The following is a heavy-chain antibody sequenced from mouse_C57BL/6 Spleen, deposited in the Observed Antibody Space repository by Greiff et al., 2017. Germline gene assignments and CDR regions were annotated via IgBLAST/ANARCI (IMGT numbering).Heavy chain of an antibody. CDR3: ARGGDGRSYDE. CDR2: IAPANGNT. V-gene: IGHV14-3*01. CDR1: GFNIKNTY. D-gene: IGHD1-1*01. J-gene: IGHJ2*01. Sequence: VQLKESVAALVRPGASVQLSCTASGFNIKNTYMHWVKQRPEQGLEWLGRIAPANGNTKYAPKFPGKATITADTASNTAYLQLSSLTAEDTALYYWARGGDGRSYDEWGQGTTRTVSS.